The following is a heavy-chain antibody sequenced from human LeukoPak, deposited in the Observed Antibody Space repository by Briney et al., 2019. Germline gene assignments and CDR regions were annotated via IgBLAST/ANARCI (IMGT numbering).Heavy chain of an antibody. J-gene: IGHJ3*02. CDR1: GFTFSDYY. D-gene: IGHD3-3*01. CDR2: ISSGSTI. CDR3: ARDYDFWSGYYPPSAFDI. Sequence: GGSLRLSCAASGFTFSDYYMSWIRQAPGKGLEWVSYISSGSTIYYADSVKGRFTISRDNAKNSLYLQMNSLRAEDTAVYYCARDYDFWSGYYPPSAFDIWGQGTMVTVSS. V-gene: IGHV3-11*01.